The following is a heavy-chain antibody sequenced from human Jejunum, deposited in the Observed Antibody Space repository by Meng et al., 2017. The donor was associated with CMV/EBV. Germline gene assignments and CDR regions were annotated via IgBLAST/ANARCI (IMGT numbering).Heavy chain of an antibody. J-gene: IGHJ4*02. CDR3: ARLQWAAFDF. D-gene: IGHD1-26*01. CDR2: ISGPAKAI. V-gene: IGHV3-48*03. CDR1: GFALESSE. Sequence: SCAVSGFALESSEMNWVRQAPGKGLEWVSYISGPAKAIYYADSVRGRFTISRDNAKNSLTLQMSGLRAEDTAVYYCARLQWAAFDFLGQGTLVTVSS.